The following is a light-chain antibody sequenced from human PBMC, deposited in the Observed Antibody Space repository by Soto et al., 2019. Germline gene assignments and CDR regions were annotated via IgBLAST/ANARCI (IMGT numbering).Light chain of an antibody. CDR3: QECGSILTWT. V-gene: IGKV3-20*01. CDR1: QSVISKY. CDR2: AAS. J-gene: IGKJ1*01. Sequence: VLTQSPGTVSLSPGERVTLSCRASQSVISKYLAWYQQGPGQAPRLLIYAASSRATGIPDRFSGSGSGPHFSLLISSLEPEDFAGYYCQECGSILTWTFGQGTKVEMK.